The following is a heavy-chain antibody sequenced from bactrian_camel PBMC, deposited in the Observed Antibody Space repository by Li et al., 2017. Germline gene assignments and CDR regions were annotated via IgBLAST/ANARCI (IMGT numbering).Heavy chain of an antibody. CDR3: AADPTGSPFAPYDGYAGSWCTRVYEKNY. Sequence: VQLVESGGGSVQVGGSLRLSCVASGATSGRKCMGWFRQAPGKEREGVATIYRSGGILYADSVRGRFTISQDNAKSTLYLQMNSLRPNDTAMYYCAADPTGSPFAPYDGYAGSWCTRVYEKNYGGQGTQVTVS. V-gene: IGHV3S55*01. D-gene: IGHD4*01. J-gene: IGHJ4*01. CDR2: IYRSGGI. CDR1: GATSGRKC.